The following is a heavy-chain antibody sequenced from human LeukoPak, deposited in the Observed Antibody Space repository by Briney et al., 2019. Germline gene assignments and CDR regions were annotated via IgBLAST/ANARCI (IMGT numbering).Heavy chain of an antibody. V-gene: IGHV3-11*01. D-gene: IGHD5-12*01. Sequence: PGGSLRLSCAASGFTFSDYYMSWIRQAPGKGLEWVSYISSSGSTIYYADSVKGRFTISRDNAKNSLYLQMNSLRAEDTAVYYCARARGRAYSGYAAGATPDYWGQGTLVTVSS. CDR3: ARARGRAYSGYAAGATPDY. CDR2: ISSSGSTI. CDR1: GFTFSDYY. J-gene: IGHJ4*02.